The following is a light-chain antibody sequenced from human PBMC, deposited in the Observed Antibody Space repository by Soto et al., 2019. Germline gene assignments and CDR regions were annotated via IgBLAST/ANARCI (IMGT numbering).Light chain of an antibody. Sequence: EIVLTQSPGTLSLSPGQRGTLSCRASQNIRSNYVAWFQQKPGQPPRLLIYGAFNRASGIPDRFSGSGSGTEFTLTISSLEPEDFVVYYCQQYHSPPLTFGQGTKVEFK. CDR1: QNIRSNY. J-gene: IGKJ1*01. CDR3: QQYHSPPLT. V-gene: IGKV3-20*01. CDR2: GAF.